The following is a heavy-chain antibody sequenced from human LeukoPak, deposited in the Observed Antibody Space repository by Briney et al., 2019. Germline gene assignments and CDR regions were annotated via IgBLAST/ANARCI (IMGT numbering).Heavy chain of an antibody. V-gene: IGHV4-31*03. Sequence: SETLSLTCTVSGGSIRSGGYYWSWIRQHPGKGLEWIGYIYYSGSTYYNPSLKSRVTISVDTSKNQFSLKLSSVTAADTAVYYCARAVVVITNFDYWGQGTLVTVSS. J-gene: IGHJ4*02. CDR3: ARAVVVITNFDY. D-gene: IGHD3-22*01. CDR1: GGSIRSGGYY. CDR2: IYYSGST.